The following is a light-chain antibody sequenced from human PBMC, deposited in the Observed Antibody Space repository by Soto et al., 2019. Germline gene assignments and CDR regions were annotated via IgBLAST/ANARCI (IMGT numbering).Light chain of an antibody. CDR3: QQYNTWYS. Sequence: DIQMTQSPSTLSASLGDRVTITCRASQTISQWLAWYQQKPGKAPKLLIYDASSLETGVPSRFSGSGSGTEFALTISRLQPDDFATYYCQQYNTWYSFGQGTKLEVK. J-gene: IGKJ2*03. CDR1: QTISQW. CDR2: DAS. V-gene: IGKV1-5*01.